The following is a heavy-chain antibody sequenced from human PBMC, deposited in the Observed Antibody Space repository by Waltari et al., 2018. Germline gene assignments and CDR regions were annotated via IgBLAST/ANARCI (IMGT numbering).Heavy chain of an antibody. CDR2: ISYDGSNK. CDR1: GFTFSSYA. Sequence: QVQLVESGGGVVQPGRSLRLSCAASGFTFSSYAMHWVRQAPGKGLEWVAVISYDGSNKYYADSVKGRFTISRDNSKNTLYLQMNSLRAEDTAVYYCARDQGELSAFDIWGQGTMVTVSS. V-gene: IGHV3-30*01. CDR3: ARDQGELSAFDI. D-gene: IGHD1-26*01. J-gene: IGHJ3*02.